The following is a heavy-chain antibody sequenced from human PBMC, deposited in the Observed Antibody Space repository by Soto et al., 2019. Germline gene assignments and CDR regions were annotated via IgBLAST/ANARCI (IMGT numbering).Heavy chain of an antibody. CDR2: IYYSGST. V-gene: IGHV4-59*01. D-gene: IGHD5-18*01. CDR1: GGSISSYY. CDR3: ARDTREYSYRYFDY. J-gene: IGHJ4*02. Sequence: PSETLSLTCTVSGGSISSYYWSWIRQPPGKGLEWIGYIYYSGSTNYNPSLKSRVTISVDTSKNQFSLKLSSVTAADTAVYYCARDTREYSYRYFDYWGQGTLVTVSS.